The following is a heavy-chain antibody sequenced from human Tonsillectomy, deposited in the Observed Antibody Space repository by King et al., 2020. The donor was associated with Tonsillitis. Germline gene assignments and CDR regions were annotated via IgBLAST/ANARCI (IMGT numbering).Heavy chain of an antibody. CDR2: IYGGGSNK. V-gene: IGHV3-23*03. CDR1: GFTFSSYA. D-gene: IGHD6-19*01. CDR3: AKALYSSGWIYYFDH. J-gene: IGHJ4*02. Sequence: VQLVESGGGLVQPGGSLRLSCAASGFTFSSYAMNWVRQAPGKGLEWVSVIYGGGSNKYYADSVKGRFTISRDNSKNTLYLQMNSLRAEDTAVYYCAKALYSSGWIYYFDHWGQGTLVTVSS.